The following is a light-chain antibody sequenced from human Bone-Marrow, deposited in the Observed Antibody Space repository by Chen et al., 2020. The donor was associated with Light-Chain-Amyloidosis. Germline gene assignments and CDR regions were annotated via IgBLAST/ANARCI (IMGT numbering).Light chain of an antibody. Sequence: SYVLTQPSSVSVDPGQTPTMDCGGNNIGSTSVPWYQQTPGQAPLLVVYDDSDRPSGIPERLSGANSGNTATLTISRVEAGDEADYYCQVWDRSSDRPVFGGGTKLTVL. CDR1: NIGSTS. J-gene: IGLJ3*02. CDR2: DDS. V-gene: IGLV3-21*02. CDR3: QVWDRSSDRPV.